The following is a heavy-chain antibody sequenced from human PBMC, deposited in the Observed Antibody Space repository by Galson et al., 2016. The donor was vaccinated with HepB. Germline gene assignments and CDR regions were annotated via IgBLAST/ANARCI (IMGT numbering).Heavy chain of an antibody. J-gene: IGHJ5*02. Sequence: QSGAEVKKPGQSLKISCQASGYSSSIYWINWVRQMPGQGLEWMGIIYPGDSDTRYSPSFQGHVTISADKSINTAYLQWSSLKASDTAMYYCARPIAAAGNGWFDPWGQGTLVTVSS. CDR1: GYSSSIYW. CDR3: ARPIAAAGNGWFDP. D-gene: IGHD6-13*01. CDR2: IYPGDSDT. V-gene: IGHV5-51*01.